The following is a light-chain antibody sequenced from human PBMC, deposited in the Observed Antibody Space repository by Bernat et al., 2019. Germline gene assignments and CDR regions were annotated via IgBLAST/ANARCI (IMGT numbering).Light chain of an antibody. V-gene: IGLV2-18*02. Sequence: QSALTQPPSVSGSPGQSVTISCTGASSDVGSYNGVSWYQQPPGTASKLMIYEVSNRPSVVPDRFSGSKSGNTASVTISGLQAEDEADYYCSSYTRSSTYVFGSGTKVTVL. J-gene: IGLJ1*01. CDR1: SSDVGSYNG. CDR2: EVS. CDR3: SSYTRSSTYV.